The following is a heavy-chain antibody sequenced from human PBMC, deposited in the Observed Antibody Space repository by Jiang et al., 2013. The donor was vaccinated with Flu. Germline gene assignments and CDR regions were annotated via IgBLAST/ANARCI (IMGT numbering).Heavy chain of an antibody. J-gene: IGHJ5*02. V-gene: IGHV4-34*01. Sequence: FSGYYWSWIRQPPGKGLEWIGEINHSGSTNYNPSLKSRVTISVDTSKNQFSLKLSSVTAADTAVYYCARGLRNPCTGSVKVLSCHPSWFDPWGQGTLVTVSS. D-gene: IGHD2-8*02. CDR1: FSGYY. CDR3: ARGLRNPCTGSVKVLSCHPSWFDP. CDR2: INHSGST.